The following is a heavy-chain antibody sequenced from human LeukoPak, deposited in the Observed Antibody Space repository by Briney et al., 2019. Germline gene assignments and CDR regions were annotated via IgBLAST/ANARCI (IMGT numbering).Heavy chain of an antibody. J-gene: IGHJ4*02. CDR2: IYYSGST. CDR1: GSSISSGDYY. Sequence: SETLSLTCTVSGSSISSGDYYWSWIRQPPGKGLEWIGYIYYSGSTYYNPSLKSRVTISVDTSKNQFSLKLSSVTAADTAVYYCARSEESYYGSGSPFDYWGQGTLVTVSS. D-gene: IGHD3-10*01. CDR3: ARSEESYYGSGSPFDY. V-gene: IGHV4-30-4*01.